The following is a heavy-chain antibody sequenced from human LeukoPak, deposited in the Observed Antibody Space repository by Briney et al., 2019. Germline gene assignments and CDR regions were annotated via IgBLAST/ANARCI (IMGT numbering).Heavy chain of an antibody. CDR3: ARLPKKSGVDY. J-gene: IGHJ4*02. CDR1: GGSFSGYY. V-gene: IGHV4-34*01. CDR2: INHSGST. Sequence: PSETLSLTCAVYGGSFSGYYWSWIRQPPGKGLEWIGEINHSGSTNYNPSLKSRVTISVDTSKNQFSLKLSSVTAADTAVYYCARLPKKSGVDYWGQGTLVTVSS. D-gene: IGHD1-1*01.